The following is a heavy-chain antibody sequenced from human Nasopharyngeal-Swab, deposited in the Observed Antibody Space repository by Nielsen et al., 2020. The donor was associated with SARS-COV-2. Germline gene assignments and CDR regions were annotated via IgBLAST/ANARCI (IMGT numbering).Heavy chain of an antibody. CDR1: GFSFCTYW. CDR2: IKQDGSEK. J-gene: IGHJ6*03. D-gene: IGHD3-16*02. CDR3: ARQGVFVPAYFHQYYMDV. V-gene: IGHV3-7*05. Sequence: ESLKNSSAAPGFSFCTYWMTWVRQAPGEGVEGVANIKQDGSEKYYVDSVKGRFTVSRDNPKNLLYLQVNSLRAEDTAVYYCARQGVFVPAYFHQYYMDVWGKGTTVTVSS.